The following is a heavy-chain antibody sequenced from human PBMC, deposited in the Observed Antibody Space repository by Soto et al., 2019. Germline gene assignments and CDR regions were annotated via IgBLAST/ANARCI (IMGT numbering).Heavy chain of an antibody. CDR2: INPNSGGT. D-gene: IGHD1-20*01. Sequence: ASVKVSCKASGYTFTGYYMHWVRQAPGQGLEWMGWINPNSGGTNYAQKFQGRVTMTRDTSISTAYMELSSLRSDDTAVYYCAREPDITGTGHYYYYGMDVWGQGTTVTVSS. CDR3: AREPDITGTGHYYYYGMDV. J-gene: IGHJ6*02. CDR1: GYTFTGYY. V-gene: IGHV1-2*02.